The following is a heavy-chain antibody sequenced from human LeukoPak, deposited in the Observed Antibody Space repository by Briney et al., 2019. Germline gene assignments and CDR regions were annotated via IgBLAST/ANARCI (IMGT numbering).Heavy chain of an antibody. CDR2: IYYSGST. Sequence: SETLSLTCTVSGGSISSYYWSWIRQPPGKGLEWIGYIYYSGSTNYNPSLKSRVTISVDTSKNQFSLKLSSVTAADTAVYYCAGCSSTSCYVGDALDIWGQGTMVTVSS. D-gene: IGHD2-2*01. V-gene: IGHV4-59*01. CDR1: GGSISSYY. CDR3: AGCSSTSCYVGDALDI. J-gene: IGHJ3*02.